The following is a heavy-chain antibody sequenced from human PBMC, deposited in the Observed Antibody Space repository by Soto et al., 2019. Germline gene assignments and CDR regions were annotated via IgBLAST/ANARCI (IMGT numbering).Heavy chain of an antibody. D-gene: IGHD2-2*01. CDR3: AKQGPVHCSGTSCPYYFDS. Sequence: ASVKVSCKASGYPFPSSDINWVRQATGQGLEWMGWMNPNSGNTGYAQKFQGRVTMTRNTSINTAYMELSSLRSEDTAVYYCAKQGPVHCSGTSCPYYFDSWGEGPLVTVSS. CDR1: GYPFPSSD. V-gene: IGHV1-8*01. J-gene: IGHJ4*02. CDR2: MNPNSGNT.